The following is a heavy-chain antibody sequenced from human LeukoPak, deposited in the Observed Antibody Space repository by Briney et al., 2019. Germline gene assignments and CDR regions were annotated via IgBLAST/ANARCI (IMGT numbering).Heavy chain of an antibody. CDR1: GFTFSSYS. CDR2: ISSSSSYI. J-gene: IGHJ4*02. CDR3: ARDDIVVVPAARGDY. D-gene: IGHD2-2*01. V-gene: IGHV3-21*01. Sequence: PGGSLRLSCAASGFTFSSYSMNWVRQAPGKGLEWVSSISSSSSYIYYADSVKGRFTISRDNAKNSLYLQMNSLRAEDTAVYYCARDDIVVVPAARGDYWGQGTLVTVSS.